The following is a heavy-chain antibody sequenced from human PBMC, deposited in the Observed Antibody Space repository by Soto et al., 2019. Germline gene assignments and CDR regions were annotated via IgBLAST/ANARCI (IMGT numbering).Heavy chain of an antibody. Sequence: ESGGGLVKPGGSLRLSCAASGFTFSSYSMTWVRRAPGKGLEWVSSISSSSSYIYYADSVKGRFTISRDNAKNSLYLQMNSLRAEDTAVYYCAKGTGTFWYFDLWGRGTLVTVSS. CDR1: GFTFSSYS. D-gene: IGHD1-7*01. V-gene: IGHV3-21*01. CDR2: ISSSSSYI. J-gene: IGHJ2*01. CDR3: AKGTGTFWYFDL.